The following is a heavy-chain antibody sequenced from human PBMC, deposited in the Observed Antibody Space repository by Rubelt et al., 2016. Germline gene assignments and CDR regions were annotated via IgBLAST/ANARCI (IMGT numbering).Heavy chain of an antibody. J-gene: IGHJ4*02. CDR1: GFTFSGYY. CDR2: SSSSSSDT. V-gene: IGHV3-11*06. CDR3: ASITTAW. D-gene: IGHD1-1*01. Sequence: GESGGGLVQPGGSLRLSCAACGFTFSGYYMSWVRQAPGKGLEWVSQSSSSSSDTNYADSVKGRFTISRDNAKKSLYLQMNSLRVEDTAVYYCASITTAWWGQGTLVTVSS.